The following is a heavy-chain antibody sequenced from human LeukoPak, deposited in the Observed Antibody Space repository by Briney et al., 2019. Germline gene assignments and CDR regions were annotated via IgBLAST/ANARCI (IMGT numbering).Heavy chain of an antibody. CDR1: GGSISSGGYY. D-gene: IGHD4-17*01. CDR3: ARESGLYGDRDFDY. CDR2: IYYSGST. J-gene: IGHJ4*02. Sequence: PSQTLSLTCTVSGGSISSGGYYWSWIRQHPGKRLEWIGNIYYSGSTYYNPSLKSRVTISVDTSKNQFSLKLSSVTAADTAVYYCARESGLYGDRDFDYWGQGTLVTVSS. V-gene: IGHV4-31*03.